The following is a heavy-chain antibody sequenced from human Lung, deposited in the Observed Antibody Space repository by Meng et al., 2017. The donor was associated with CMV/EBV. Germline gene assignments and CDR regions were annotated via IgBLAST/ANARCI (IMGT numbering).Heavy chain of an antibody. Sequence: VQLQASDHGLVKPPGPLSLPCVVSGVSISSNLRWTWVRQPPGKGLEWIGDIDDSGSTNYNPSLNSRISISLDKSKNHFSLKVNSVTAADTAVYYCARGKQDAWELLAYWGQGALVTVSS. D-gene: IGHD1-26*01. CDR1: GVSISSNLR. J-gene: IGHJ4*02. CDR3: ARGKQDAWELLAY. V-gene: IGHV4-4*03. CDR2: IDDSGST.